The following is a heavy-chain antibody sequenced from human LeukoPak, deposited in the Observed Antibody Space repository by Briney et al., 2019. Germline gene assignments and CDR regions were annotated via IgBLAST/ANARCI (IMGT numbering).Heavy chain of an antibody. CDR1: GFTFSSYW. D-gene: IGHD3-10*01. V-gene: IGHV3-7*05. Sequence: GGSLRPSCAASGFTFSSYWMSWVRQAPGKGLEWVANIKGDGSDNHYVDSVRGRFTISRDNAKNSLYLQMNSLRAEDTAIYYCAIEGFLKDFDFWGQGTLVTVSS. CDR2: IKGDGSDN. CDR3: AIEGFLKDFDF. J-gene: IGHJ4*02.